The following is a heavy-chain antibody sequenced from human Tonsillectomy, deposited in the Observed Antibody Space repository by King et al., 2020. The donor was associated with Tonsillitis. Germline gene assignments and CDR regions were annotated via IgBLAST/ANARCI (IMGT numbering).Heavy chain of an antibody. D-gene: IGHD2-2*01. V-gene: IGHV3-21*01. CDR1: GFTFSSYR. Sequence: VQLVESGGGLVKPGGSLRLSCAASGFTFSSYRMNWVRQAPGKGLEWVSTIYCGGNNIHYADSVRGRFTISRDDAKSSLYLQMNSLRAEDTAVYFCARDIPCSNCYHNFDYWGQGTLVTVSS. CDR2: IYCGGNNI. CDR3: ARDIPCSNCYHNFDY. J-gene: IGHJ4*02.